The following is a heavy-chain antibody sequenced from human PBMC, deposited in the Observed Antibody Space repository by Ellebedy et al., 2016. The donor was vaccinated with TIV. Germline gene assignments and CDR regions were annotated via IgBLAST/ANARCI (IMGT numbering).Heavy chain of an antibody. V-gene: IGHV3-7*01. Sequence: PGGSLGLSCAASGFPFSHSYMTWVRQAPGKGLQYVASMKQDGTEIFYVDSVKGRFTISRDNAKSTLYLQMNSLRAEDTAVYYCARDPYNWNGPFDYWGQGTLVTVSS. CDR3: ARDPYNWNGPFDY. D-gene: IGHD1-20*01. J-gene: IGHJ4*02. CDR1: GFPFSHSY. CDR2: MKQDGTEI.